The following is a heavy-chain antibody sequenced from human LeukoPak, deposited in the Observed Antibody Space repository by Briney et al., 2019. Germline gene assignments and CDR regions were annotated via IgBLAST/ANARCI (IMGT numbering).Heavy chain of an antibody. Sequence: SETLSLTCSVSGGSIRSSIYYWSWIRQPPGKGLEWIGYIYYSGSTNYNPSLKSRVTISVDTSKNQFSLKLSSVTAADTAVYYCARAVGGRSRNYDFDYWGQGTLVTVSS. J-gene: IGHJ4*02. CDR3: ARAVGGRSRNYDFDY. CDR2: IYYSGST. D-gene: IGHD1-7*01. V-gene: IGHV4-61*01. CDR1: GGSIRSSIYY.